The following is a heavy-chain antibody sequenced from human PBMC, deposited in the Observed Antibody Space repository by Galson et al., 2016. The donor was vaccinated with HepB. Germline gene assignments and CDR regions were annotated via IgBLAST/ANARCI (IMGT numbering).Heavy chain of an antibody. CDR3: ARVFPARCSGRSCFSEGAFDI. D-gene: IGHD2-15*01. CDR1: GFTFSTHW. J-gene: IGHJ3*02. Sequence: SLRLSCAASGFTFSTHWMHWVRQAPGKGLVCVSRISEDGRATNYADSVKGRFAISRDNAKNTLYLQMNSLSAEDTAIYYCARVFPARCSGRSCFSEGAFDIWGQGTMAIVSS. V-gene: IGHV3-74*01. CDR2: ISEDGRAT.